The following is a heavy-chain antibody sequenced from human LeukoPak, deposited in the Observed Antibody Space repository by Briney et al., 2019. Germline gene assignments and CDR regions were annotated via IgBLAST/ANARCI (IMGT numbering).Heavy chain of an antibody. V-gene: IGHV1-69*13. CDR3: ARTEGTGYYKFDY. J-gene: IGHJ4*02. D-gene: IGHD3-22*01. CDR1: GDTFSSYA. CDR2: IIPIFGPA. Sequence: ASVKVSCKASGDTFSSYAFSWVRQAPGHGLEWMGGIIPIFGPANYAQKFQGRVTIVADESTSTAYMELSRLRSDDTAVYYCARTEGTGYYKFDYWGQGTLVTVSS.